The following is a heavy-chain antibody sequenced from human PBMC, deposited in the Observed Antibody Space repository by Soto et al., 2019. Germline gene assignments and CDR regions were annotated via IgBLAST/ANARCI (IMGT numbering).Heavy chain of an antibody. CDR1: GGSISSYY. Sequence: PSETLSLTCTVSGGSISSYYWSWIRQPPGKGLEWIGEIYHLGSTNYNPSLKSRVTMSVDTSKNQFSLTLNSVTAADTATYYCARGGISHWAYFYYMDVWDRGTTVTVSS. D-gene: IGHD2-21*01. CDR3: ARGGISHWAYFYYMDV. CDR2: IYHLGST. J-gene: IGHJ6*03. V-gene: IGHV4-59*12.